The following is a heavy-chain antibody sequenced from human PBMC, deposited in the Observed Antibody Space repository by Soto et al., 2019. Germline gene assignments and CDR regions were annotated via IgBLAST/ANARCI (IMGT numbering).Heavy chain of an antibody. Sequence: PSETLSLTCTVSGCSISSGDYYGSWIRQPPGKGLEWIGYIYYSGSTYYNPSLKSRVTISVDTSKNQFSLKLSSVTAADTAVYYCARRPVVVIYIFDYWGQGTLVTVSS. CDR3: ARRPVVVIYIFDY. D-gene: IGHD3-22*01. CDR2: IYYSGST. J-gene: IGHJ4*02. V-gene: IGHV4-30-4*01. CDR1: GCSISSGDYY.